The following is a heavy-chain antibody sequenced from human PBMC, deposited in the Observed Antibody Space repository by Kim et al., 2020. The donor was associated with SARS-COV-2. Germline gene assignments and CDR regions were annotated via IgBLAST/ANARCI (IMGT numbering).Heavy chain of an antibody. CDR3: ASSPDNWSPFDY. Sequence: GGSLRLSCAASGFTFSSYAMHWVRQAPGKGLEWVAVISYDGSNKYYADSVKGRFTISRDNSKNTLYLQMNSLRAEDTAVYYCASSPDNWSPFDYWGQGTLVTVSS. CDR2: ISYDGSNK. V-gene: IGHV3-30-3*01. CDR1: GFTFSSYA. J-gene: IGHJ4*02.